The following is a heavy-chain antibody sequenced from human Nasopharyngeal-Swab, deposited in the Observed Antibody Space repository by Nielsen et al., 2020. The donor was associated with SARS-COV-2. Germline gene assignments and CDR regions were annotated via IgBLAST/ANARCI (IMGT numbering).Heavy chain of an antibody. CDR2: LYSGGST. J-gene: IGHJ6*02. Sequence: GESLKISCAASGFTVSSNYMSWVRPAPGQVLEWVSVLYSGGSTYYADSVKGRFTISRHNSKNTLYLQMNSLRAEDTAVYYCARDLGSYGMDVWGQGTTVTVSS. CDR3: ARDLGSYGMDV. V-gene: IGHV3-53*04. CDR1: GFTVSSNY. D-gene: IGHD7-27*01.